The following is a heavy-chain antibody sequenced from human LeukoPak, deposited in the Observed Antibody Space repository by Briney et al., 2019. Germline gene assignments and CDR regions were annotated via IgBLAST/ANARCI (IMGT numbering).Heavy chain of an antibody. D-gene: IGHD4-23*01. Sequence: SETLSLTCTVSGGSISSYYWSWIRQPPGGGLEWIGYIYYSGSTNYNPSLKSRVTISVDTSKNQFSLKLSSVTAADTAVYYCARAMVVTRSIFDYWGQGTLVTVSS. V-gene: IGHV4-59*01. CDR1: GGSISSYY. CDR2: IYYSGST. J-gene: IGHJ4*02. CDR3: ARAMVVTRSIFDY.